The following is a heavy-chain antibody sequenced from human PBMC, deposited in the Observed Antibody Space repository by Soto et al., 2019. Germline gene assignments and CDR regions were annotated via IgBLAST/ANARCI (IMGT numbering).Heavy chain of an antibody. J-gene: IGHJ4*02. V-gene: IGHV4-34*01. CDR1: GGSFSGYY. CDR2: INHSGSP. D-gene: IGHD4-17*01. Sequence: QVQLQQWGAGLLKPSETLSLTCAVYGGSFSGYYWSWIRQPPGEGLEWVGEINHSGSPNYNPSLNMXXNXSXXTSKNKISLEQRSVTAAATAVYYCARGGTVKSLDSWGQGTLVTVSS. CDR3: ARGGTVKSLDS.